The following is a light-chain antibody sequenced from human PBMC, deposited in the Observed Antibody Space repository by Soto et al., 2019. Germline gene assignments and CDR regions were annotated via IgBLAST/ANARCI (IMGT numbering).Light chain of an antibody. CDR3: QQTYSNPIT. J-gene: IGKJ5*01. V-gene: IGKV1-39*01. CDR2: AAS. Sequence: IRMTQSPSSLSASVGDRVTITCRASQTISNYLNWYQQKQGKAPYLLIYAASSLQSGVPSRLSGSSYGTDLTITITSMQTEDFATYYCQQTYSNPITFGQGTRLEIK. CDR1: QTISNY.